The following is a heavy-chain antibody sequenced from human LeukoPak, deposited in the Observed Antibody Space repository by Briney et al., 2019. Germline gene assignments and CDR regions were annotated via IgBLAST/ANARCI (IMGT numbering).Heavy chain of an antibody. CDR3: AKNGGYSNYVGYNWFDP. CDR2: ISGSGGST. Sequence: GGSLRLPCAASGFTFSSYAMSWVRQAPGKGLEWVSAISGSGGSTYYADSVKGRFTISRDNSKNTLYLQMNSLRAEDTAVYYCAKNGGYSNYVGYNWFDPWGQGTLVTVSS. D-gene: IGHD4-11*01. J-gene: IGHJ5*02. V-gene: IGHV3-23*01. CDR1: GFTFSSYA.